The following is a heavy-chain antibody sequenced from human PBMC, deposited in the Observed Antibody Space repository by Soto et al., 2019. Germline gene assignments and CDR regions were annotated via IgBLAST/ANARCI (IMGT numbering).Heavy chain of an antibody. CDR3: AKGVAARPNWFDP. J-gene: IGHJ5*02. D-gene: IGHD6-6*01. Sequence: PGGSLRLACAASGFTFSIYAMSWVRHAPGKGLEWVSAISGSGGSTYYADSVKGRFTISRDNSKNTLYLQMNSLRAEDTAVYYCAKGVAARPNWFDPWGQGTLVTVSS. V-gene: IGHV3-23*01. CDR1: GFTFSIYA. CDR2: ISGSGGST.